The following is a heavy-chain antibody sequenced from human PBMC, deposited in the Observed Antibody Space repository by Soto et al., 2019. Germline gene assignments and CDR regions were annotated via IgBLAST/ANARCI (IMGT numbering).Heavy chain of an antibody. J-gene: IGHJ5*02. V-gene: IGHV4-59*01. D-gene: IGHD4-17*01. CDR1: GGSIGSYH. Sequence: SSETLSLTCTVSGGSIGSYHWSWVRQPPGKGLEWIASVYYTGTTNYNPSLGSRVTISIDAPGNQISPKLTSVTAADTAFYYCARDTVLTGMFDLWGQGTLVTVSS. CDR3: ARDTVLTGMFDL. CDR2: VYYTGTT.